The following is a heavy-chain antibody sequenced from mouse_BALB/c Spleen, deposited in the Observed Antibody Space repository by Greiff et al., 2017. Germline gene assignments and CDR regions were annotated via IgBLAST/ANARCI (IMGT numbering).Heavy chain of an antibody. CDR1: GYTFTSYW. V-gene: IGHV1-69*02. CDR3: TNRYFDV. CDR2: IYPSDSYT. J-gene: IGHJ1*01. Sequence: QVQLQQPGAELVRPGASVKLSCKASGYTFTSYWINWVKQRPGQGLEWIGNIYPSDSYTNYNQKFKDKATLTVDKSSSTAYMQLSSPTSEDSAVDCCTNRYFDVWGAGTTVTVSS.